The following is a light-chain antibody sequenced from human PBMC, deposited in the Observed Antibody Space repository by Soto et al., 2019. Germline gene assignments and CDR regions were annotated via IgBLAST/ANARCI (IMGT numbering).Light chain of an antibody. CDR3: QQDNSYS. Sequence: DIQMTQSPSPLSGSVGDRVTITCRASQTISSWLAWYQQKPGKAPKLMIYDASSLESGVPSRFSGSGSGTEFTLTISSLQPDDFATYYCQQDNSYSFGQGTKVDIK. V-gene: IGKV1-5*01. J-gene: IGKJ1*01. CDR1: QTISSW. CDR2: DAS.